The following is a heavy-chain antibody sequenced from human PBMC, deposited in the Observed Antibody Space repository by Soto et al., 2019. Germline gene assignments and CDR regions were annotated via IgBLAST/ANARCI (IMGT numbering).Heavy chain of an antibody. CDR3: AKEPELWFGELNYYFDY. J-gene: IGHJ4*02. CDR2: ISGSGGST. CDR1: GFTFSSYA. Sequence: EVQLLESGGGLVQPGGSLRLSCAASGFTFSSYAMSWVRQAPGKGLEWVSAISGSGGSTYYADSVKGRFTISRDNSKNTLYLQMNSLRAEDTAVYYCAKEPELWFGELNYYFDYWGQGTLVTVSS. D-gene: IGHD3-10*01. V-gene: IGHV3-23*01.